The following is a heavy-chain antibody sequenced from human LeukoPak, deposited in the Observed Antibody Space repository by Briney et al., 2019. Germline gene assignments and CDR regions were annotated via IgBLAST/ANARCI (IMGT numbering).Heavy chain of an antibody. CDR2: ISGSGGST. CDR3: AKDGGDYFDY. Sequence: GASLRLSCAASGFTFTSYAMSWVRQGPGKGLEWVSVISGSGGSTYYADSVKGRFTISRDNSKNTLYLQMNSLRAEDTAVYYCAKDGGDYFDYWGQGTLVTVSS. D-gene: IGHD4-17*01. V-gene: IGHV3-23*01. J-gene: IGHJ4*02. CDR1: GFTFTSYA.